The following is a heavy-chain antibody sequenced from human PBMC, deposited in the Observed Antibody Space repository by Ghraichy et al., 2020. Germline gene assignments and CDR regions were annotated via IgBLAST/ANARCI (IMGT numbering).Heavy chain of an antibody. CDR1: RFNFSNYA. D-gene: IGHD2-2*01. J-gene: IGHJ6*02. CDR2: ISGSGGST. V-gene: IGHV3-23*01. CDR3: AKLFPRIVVVPAAGMDV. Sequence: GGSLRLSCAASRFNFSNYAMTWVRQAPGKGLKWVSAISGSGGSTYYADSGKGRFTISRDNSKNTLYLQMNSLRAEDTAVYYCAKLFPRIVVVPAAGMDVWGQGTTVTVSS.